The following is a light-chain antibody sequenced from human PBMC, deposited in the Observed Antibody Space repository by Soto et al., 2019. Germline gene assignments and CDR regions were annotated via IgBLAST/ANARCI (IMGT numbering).Light chain of an antibody. Sequence: DIQMTQSPSTLSGSVGDRVTITCRASQTISSWLAWYQQKPGKAPKLLIYSASDLESGVPSRFSGSGSGTEFTLTISSLQPDDFATYYCQQYNSYSLTFGGGTKVDIK. J-gene: IGKJ4*01. CDR1: QTISSW. CDR2: SAS. CDR3: QQYNSYSLT. V-gene: IGKV1-5*03.